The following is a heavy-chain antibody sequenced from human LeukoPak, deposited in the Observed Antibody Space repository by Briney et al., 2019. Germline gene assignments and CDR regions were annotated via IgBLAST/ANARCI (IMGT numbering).Heavy chain of an antibody. CDR1: GFTVSSNH. Sequence: GGSLRLSCAASGFTVSSNHMSWVRQAPGKGLEWVSVIYSGGSTYYADSVKGRFTISRDNSKNTLYLQMNSLRAEDTAVYYCATTDYGDYGIFDYWGQGTLVTVSS. J-gene: IGHJ4*02. V-gene: IGHV3-53*01. D-gene: IGHD4-17*01. CDR2: IYSGGST. CDR3: ATTDYGDYGIFDY.